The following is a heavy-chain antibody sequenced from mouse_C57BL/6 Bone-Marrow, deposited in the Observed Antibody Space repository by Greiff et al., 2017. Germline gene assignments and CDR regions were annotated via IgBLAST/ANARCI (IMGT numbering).Heavy chain of an antibody. CDR3: ERQWATVVPYYFDY. D-gene: IGHD1-1*01. J-gene: IGHJ2*01. Sequence: EVHLVESGGDLVKPGGSLKLSCAASGFTFSSYGMSWVRQTPDKRLEWVATISSGGSYTYYPDSVKGRFTISRDNAKNTLYLQMSSLKSEDTAMYYCERQWATVVPYYFDYWGQGTTLTVSS. CDR1: GFTFSSYG. V-gene: IGHV5-6*01. CDR2: ISSGGSYT.